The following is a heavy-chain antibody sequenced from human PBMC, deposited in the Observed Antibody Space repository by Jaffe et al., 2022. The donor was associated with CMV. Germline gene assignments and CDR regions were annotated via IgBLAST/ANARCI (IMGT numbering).Heavy chain of an antibody. CDR3: IRDYPNMGSGHTNTFEI. J-gene: IGHJ3*02. D-gene: IGHD1-1*01. V-gene: IGHV3-49*04. CDR2: IRSKLNGGTT. Sequence: EMQLVESGGGLVQPGRSLRLSCTASGFTFGDYAMSWVRQAPGKGLEWVGFIRSKLNGGTTEYAASVRGRFTISRDDSESIAYLQMNSLKPEDTAVYYCIRDYPNMGSGHTNTFEIWGQGTMVTVSS. CDR1: GFTFGDYA.